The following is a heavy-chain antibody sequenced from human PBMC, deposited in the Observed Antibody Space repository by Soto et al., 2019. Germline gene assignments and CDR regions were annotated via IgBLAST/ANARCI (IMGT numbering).Heavy chain of an antibody. D-gene: IGHD3-9*01. Sequence: VQLLESGGGLVQPGGSLRLSCAASGFTFSSYAMTWVRQAPGEGLEWVSGISGGGGNTYYADSVKGRFTISRDNTKNTLYLQMNSLRAEDTAVYYCAKADYDILTGYYSYYYYYMDVWGKGPRSPSP. CDR2: ISGGGGNT. CDR1: GFTFSSYA. J-gene: IGHJ6*03. CDR3: AKADYDILTGYYSYYYYYMDV. V-gene: IGHV3-23*01.